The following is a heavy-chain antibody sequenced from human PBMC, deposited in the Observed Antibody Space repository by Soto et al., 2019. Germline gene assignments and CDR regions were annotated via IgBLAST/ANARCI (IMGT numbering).Heavy chain of an antibody. J-gene: IGHJ4*02. Sequence: PGGSLRLSCAASGFTFTYAWLNWVRQAPGKGPEWVGRIKSHNNGGITDYAAPVKGRFTLSRDDSENTVSLQMNSLKIEDSGINYCAADLPAWGAYAFDYWGQGALVTVSS. V-gene: IGHV3-15*07. D-gene: IGHD3-16*01. CDR2: IKSHNNGGIT. CDR3: AADLPAWGAYAFDY. CDR1: GFTFTYAW.